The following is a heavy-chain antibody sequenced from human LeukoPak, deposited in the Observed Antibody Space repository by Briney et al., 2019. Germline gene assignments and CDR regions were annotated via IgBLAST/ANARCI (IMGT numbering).Heavy chain of an antibody. J-gene: IGHJ1*01. CDR3: ARGPRPAMVRGVIIGYFQH. Sequence: KPSETLSLTCTVSGGSISSSTSYWGWIRQPPGKGLEWIGSSYYSGSTYYNPSLKSRVTISVDTSKKQFSLKLSSVTAADTAVYYCARGPRPAMVRGVIIGYFQHWGQGTLVTVSS. D-gene: IGHD3-10*01. CDR1: GGSISSSTSY. V-gene: IGHV4-39*01. CDR2: SYYSGST.